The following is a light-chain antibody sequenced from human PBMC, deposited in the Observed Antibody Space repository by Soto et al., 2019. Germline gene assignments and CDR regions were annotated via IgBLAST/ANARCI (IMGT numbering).Light chain of an antibody. J-gene: IGKJ2*01. CDR1: QGISNY. Sequence: DIQMTQSPSAMSASVGDRVTITCRASQGISNYLAWFQQKPGQGPKRLIYGASNLQSGVPPRFCGSGSETEFTLTISNLQPEDIATYYCLQHNAYPFTFGQGTKLEIK. CDR2: GAS. V-gene: IGKV1-17*03. CDR3: LQHNAYPFT.